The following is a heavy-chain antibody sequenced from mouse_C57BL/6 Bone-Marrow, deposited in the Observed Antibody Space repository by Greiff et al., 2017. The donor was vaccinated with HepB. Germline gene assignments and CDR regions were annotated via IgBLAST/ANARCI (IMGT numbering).Heavy chain of an antibody. D-gene: IGHD3-2*02. CDR2: INPNNGGT. J-gene: IGHJ2*01. CDR3: ASQTAQAKDYFDY. Sequence: EVQLQQSGPELVKPGASVKMSCKASGYTFTDYNMHWVKQSHGRSLEWIGYINPNNGGTSYNQKFKGKATLTVNKSSSTAYMELRSLTSEDSAVYYCASQTAQAKDYFDYWGQGTTLTVSS. CDR1: GYTFTDYN. V-gene: IGHV1-22*01.